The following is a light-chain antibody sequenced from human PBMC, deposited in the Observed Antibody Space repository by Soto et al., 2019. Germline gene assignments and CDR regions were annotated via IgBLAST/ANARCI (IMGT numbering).Light chain of an antibody. J-gene: IGLJ1*01. CDR2: EVS. CDR3: SSYGVTNIFG. Sequence: QSVLTQPPSASGSPGQSVTISCTGTSSDVGGYNYVSWYQQHPGKAPKVIIYEVSKRPSGVPDRFSGSKSRSTASLTVSGLQAEDEADYYCSSYGVTNIFGFGTGTKVTVL. V-gene: IGLV2-8*01. CDR1: SSDVGGYNY.